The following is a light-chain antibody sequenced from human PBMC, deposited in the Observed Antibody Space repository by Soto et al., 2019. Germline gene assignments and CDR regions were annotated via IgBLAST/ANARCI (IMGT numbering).Light chain of an antibody. CDR2: DVS. CDR3: CSYTTSSTLV. CDR1: SSDVGSYNF. Sequence: QSVLTQPASVSGSPGQSITISCSGTSSDVGSYNFVSWYQHHPGKAPKLMIYDVSNRPSGVSNRFSGSKSGNTASLTISGLQAEDEADYYCCSYTTSSTLVFGGGTKVTVL. J-gene: IGLJ3*02. V-gene: IGLV2-14*03.